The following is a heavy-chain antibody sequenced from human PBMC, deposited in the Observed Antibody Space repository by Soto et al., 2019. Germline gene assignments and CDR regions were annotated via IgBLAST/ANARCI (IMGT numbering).Heavy chain of an antibody. J-gene: IGHJ6*02. CDR1: GFPFWHYG. Sequence: QVQLVESGGGVVQPGRSLRLSCVGSGFPFWHYGMHWVRQAPGKGLEWVAVIWSDGNKESYADSVKGRFAISRDNSKDTLYLEMTSLRVEDTAAYFSARDHNGGWFHRAVWGQGTTVSVSS. CDR3: ARDHNGGWFHRAV. CDR2: IWSDGNKE. V-gene: IGHV3-33*01. D-gene: IGHD6-19*01.